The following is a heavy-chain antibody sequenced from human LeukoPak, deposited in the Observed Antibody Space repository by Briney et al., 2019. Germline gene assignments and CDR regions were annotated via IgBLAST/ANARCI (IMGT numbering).Heavy chain of an antibody. CDR3: ARVRATGAHDC. CDR1: GGSISSGVYY. Sequence: SQTLSLTCTVSGGSISSGVYYWSWIRQHPGKGLEWIGYIHSSGSTNYNPSLKSRVTISVDTSKNQFALRLSSVTAADTAVYHCARVRATGAHDCWGQGTLVTVSS. J-gene: IGHJ4*02. CDR2: IHSSGST. D-gene: IGHD1-14*01. V-gene: IGHV4-31*03.